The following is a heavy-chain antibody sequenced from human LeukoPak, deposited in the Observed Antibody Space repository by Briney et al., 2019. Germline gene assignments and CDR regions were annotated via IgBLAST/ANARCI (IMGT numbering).Heavy chain of an antibody. CDR1: GFTFSSYG. V-gene: IGHV3-30*18. J-gene: IGHJ5*02. Sequence: PGGSLRLSCAASGFTFSSYGMHWVRQAPGKGLEWVAVISYDGSNKYYADSVKGRFTISRDNSKTTLYLQMNSLRAEDTAMYYCAKLAWQQLVQDPWFDPWGQGTLVTVSS. D-gene: IGHD6-13*01. CDR2: ISYDGSNK. CDR3: AKLAWQQLVQDPWFDP.